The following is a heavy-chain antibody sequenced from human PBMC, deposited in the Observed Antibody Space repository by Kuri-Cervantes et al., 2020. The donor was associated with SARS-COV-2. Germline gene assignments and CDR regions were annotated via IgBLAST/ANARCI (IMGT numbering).Heavy chain of an antibody. D-gene: IGHD2-2*01. Sequence: GESLKISCAASGFTFSSYWMHWVRQAPGKGLVWVTSISSSSSYIYYADSEKGRFIISRDNAKNSLYLQMNSLRAEDTAVYYCARAPQWRYCSSTSFPIVWYFDLWGRGTMITVSS. CDR3: ARAPQWRYCSSTSFPIVWYFDL. CDR1: GFTFSSYW. V-gene: IGHV3-21*01. CDR2: ISSSSSYI. J-gene: IGHJ2*01.